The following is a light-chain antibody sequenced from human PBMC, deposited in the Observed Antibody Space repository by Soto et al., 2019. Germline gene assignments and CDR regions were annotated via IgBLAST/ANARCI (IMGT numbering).Light chain of an antibody. J-gene: IGLJ2*01. Sequence: QSVLTQPPSASGIPGQRVSISCSGSSSNIGSNTVNWYQQLPGTAPKLLIYTNNQRPSGVPDRFSGSKSDTSASLAISGLRSEDEADYYCATWDDSLNAVVFGGGTQLTVL. V-gene: IGLV1-44*01. CDR3: ATWDDSLNAVV. CDR1: SSNIGSNT. CDR2: TNN.